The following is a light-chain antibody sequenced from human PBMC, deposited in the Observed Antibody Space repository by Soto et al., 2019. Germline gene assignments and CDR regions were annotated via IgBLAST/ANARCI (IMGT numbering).Light chain of an antibody. J-gene: IGKJ1*01. CDR3: HQYKNWPRT. V-gene: IGKV3-15*01. Sequence: EIVLTQSPATLSVSPGERATLSCRASQSVSSDLAWYHQKPGQAPRLPIYGASTRATGIPARFSGSGSGTEFTLTISSLQSEDFAVYYCHQYKNWPRTFGQGTKVDIK. CDR1: QSVSSD. CDR2: GAS.